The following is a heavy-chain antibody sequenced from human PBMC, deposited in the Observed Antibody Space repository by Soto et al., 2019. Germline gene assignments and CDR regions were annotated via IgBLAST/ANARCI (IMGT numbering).Heavy chain of an antibody. CDR2: ISSSSSTI. CDR1: GFTFSSYS. CDR3: ARDRPLRGRFYFQH. J-gene: IGHJ1*01. Sequence: EVQLVESGGGLVQPGGSLRLSCAASGFTFSSYSMNWVRQAPGKGLEWVSYISSSSSTIYYADSVKGRFTISRDNAKNSLYLQMNSLRAEDTAVYYCARDRPLRGRFYFQHWGQGTLVTVSS. V-gene: IGHV3-48*01. D-gene: IGHD4-17*01.